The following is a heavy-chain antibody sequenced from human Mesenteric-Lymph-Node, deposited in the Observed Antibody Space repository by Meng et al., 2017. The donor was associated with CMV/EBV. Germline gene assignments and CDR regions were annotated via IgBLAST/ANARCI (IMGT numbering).Heavy chain of an antibody. D-gene: IGHD3-22*01. CDR1: SSRW. Sequence: SSRWWGWARQPPGKGLEWVGEYYHSGNPNSNRSLKGRVTISLDKSKNQFSLKLSSVTAADTAVYYCAKVDSGFYDTSGYFFDYWGQGTLVTVSS. V-gene: IGHV4-4*02. CDR2: YYHSGNP. J-gene: IGHJ4*02. CDR3: AKVDSGFYDTSGYFFDY.